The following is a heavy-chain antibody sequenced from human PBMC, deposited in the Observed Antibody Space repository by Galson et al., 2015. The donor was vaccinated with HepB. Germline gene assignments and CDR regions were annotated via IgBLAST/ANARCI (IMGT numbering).Heavy chain of an antibody. CDR2: IKSKTDGGTT. CDR1: GFTFSNAW. D-gene: IGHD6-19*01. J-gene: IGHJ3*02. V-gene: IGHV3-15*01. CDR3: TTKSSVRSSIIFSSGWPRDAFDI. Sequence: SLRLSCAASGFTFSNAWMSWVRQAPGKGLEWVGRIKSKTDGGTTDYAAPVKGRFTISRDDSKNTLYLQMNSLKTEDTAVYYCTTKSSVRSSIIFSSGWPRDAFDIWGQGTMVTVSS.